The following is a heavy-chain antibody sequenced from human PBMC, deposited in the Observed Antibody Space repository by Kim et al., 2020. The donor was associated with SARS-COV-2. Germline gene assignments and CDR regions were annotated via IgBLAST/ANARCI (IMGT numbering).Heavy chain of an antibody. CDR3: ARVAHRGGSYFDY. J-gene: IGHJ4*02. V-gene: IGHV3-53*01. D-gene: IGHD1-26*01. Sequence: YATSVKGRYTITGENTKNTLYLQMNSLRADGTAVYYCARVAHRGGSYFDYWGQGTLVTVSS.